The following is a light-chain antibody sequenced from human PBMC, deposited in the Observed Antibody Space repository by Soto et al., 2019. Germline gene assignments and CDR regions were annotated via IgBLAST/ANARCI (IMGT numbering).Light chain of an antibody. J-gene: IGKJ1*01. CDR3: LQDFNYPWT. Sequence: AIQLTQSPSSLSASVGDRVTITCRASQGIINYLAWYQKKPGKAPKLLIYGASGLKNGVPSRFSGSGSGTDFTLTISGLQPEDFPTYLCLQDFNYPWTFGQGTKV. CDR1: QGIINY. V-gene: IGKV1-6*01. CDR2: GAS.